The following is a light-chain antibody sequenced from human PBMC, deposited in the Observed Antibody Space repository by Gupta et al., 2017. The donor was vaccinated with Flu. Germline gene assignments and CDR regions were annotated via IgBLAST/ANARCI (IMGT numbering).Light chain of an antibody. CDR3: QQYSYSHYT. Sequence: PGERATLSCRASQSVRSNYLTWYQQKPGQAPRLVIYAASTRATGIPDRFSGSGSGTDFTLTISRLEPEDFAVYYCQQYSYSHYTFGQGTKLEIK. CDR2: AAS. CDR1: QSVRSNY. V-gene: IGKV3-20*01. J-gene: IGKJ2*01.